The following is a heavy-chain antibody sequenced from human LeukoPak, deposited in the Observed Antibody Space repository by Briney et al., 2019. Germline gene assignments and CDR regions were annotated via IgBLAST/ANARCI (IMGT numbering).Heavy chain of an antibody. CDR2: IYYSGST. V-gene: IGHV4-39*07. CDR1: GGSISSSSYY. Sequence: KPSETLSLTCTVSGGSISSSSYYWGWIRQPPGKGLEWIGSIYYSGSTYYNPSLKSRVTISVDTSKNQFSLKLSSVTAADTAVYYCARAYSRGYSYGPPFDYWGQGTLVTVSS. CDR3: ARAYSRGYSYGPPFDY. J-gene: IGHJ4*02. D-gene: IGHD5-18*01.